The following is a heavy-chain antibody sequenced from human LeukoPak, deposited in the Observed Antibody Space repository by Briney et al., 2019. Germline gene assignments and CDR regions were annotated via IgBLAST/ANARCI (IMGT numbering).Heavy chain of an antibody. V-gene: IGHV6-1*01. CDR1: GDSVSSNSAA. CDR2: TYYRSKLYN. Sequence: SQTLSLTCAISGDSVSSNSAAWNWIRQSPSRGLEWLGRTYYRSKLYNDYAVSVKSRITINPDTSKNQFSLQLNSVTPEDTAVYYCARESRDSSSWFEWIEKRFDYWGQGTLVTVSS. CDR3: ARESRDSSSWFEWIEKRFDY. D-gene: IGHD6-13*01. J-gene: IGHJ4*02.